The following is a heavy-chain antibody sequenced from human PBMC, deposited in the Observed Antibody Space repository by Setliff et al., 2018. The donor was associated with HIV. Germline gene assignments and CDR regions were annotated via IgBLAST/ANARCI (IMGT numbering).Heavy chain of an antibody. CDR2: IGWNGGTT. CDR3: ARSRAAGFDY. CDR1: GFTFDDYG. D-gene: IGHD6-13*01. Sequence: GGSLRLSCAVSGFTFDDYGMSWVRQAPGKGLEWVSGIGWNGGTTGYADSVKGRFTISRDNAKKSLFLQMNSLRAEDTALYYCARSRAAGFDYWGQGTLVTVSS. J-gene: IGHJ4*02. V-gene: IGHV3-20*04.